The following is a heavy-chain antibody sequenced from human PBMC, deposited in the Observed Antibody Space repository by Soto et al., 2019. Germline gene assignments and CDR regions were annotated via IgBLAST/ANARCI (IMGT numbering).Heavy chain of an antibody. D-gene: IGHD3-10*01. CDR3: ASLMSSGYYYGMDV. V-gene: IGHV1-69*02. CDR1: GGTFSSYT. Sequence: SVKVSCKASGGTFSSYTISWVRQAPGQGLEWMGRIIPILGIANYAQKFQGRVAITADKSTSTAYMELSSLRSEDTAVYYCASLMSSGYYYGMDVWGQGTTVTVSS. CDR2: IIPILGIA. J-gene: IGHJ6*02.